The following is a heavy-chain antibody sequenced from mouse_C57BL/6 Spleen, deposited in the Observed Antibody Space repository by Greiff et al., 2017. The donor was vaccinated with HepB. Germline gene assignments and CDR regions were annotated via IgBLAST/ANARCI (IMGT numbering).Heavy chain of an antibody. D-gene: IGHD2-2*01. CDR2: INPYNGGT. CDR3: ARCNGYDYAIDY. J-gene: IGHJ4*01. Sequence: EVQLQQSGPVLVKPGASVKMSCKASGYTFTDYYMNWVKQSHGKSLEWIGVINPYNGGTSYNQKFKGKATLTVDKSSSTAYMELNSLTSEDSAVYYCARCNGYDYAIDYWGQGTSVTVSS. V-gene: IGHV1-19*01. CDR1: GYTFTDYY.